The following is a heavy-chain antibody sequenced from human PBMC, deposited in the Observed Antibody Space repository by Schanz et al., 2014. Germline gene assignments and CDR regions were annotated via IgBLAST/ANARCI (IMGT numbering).Heavy chain of an antibody. CDR1: GFTFSSYD. Sequence: QVQLVESGGGVVQPGRSLRLSCVASGFTFSSYDVFWVRQAPGKGLEWVSAISGGGGTTYYTDSVKGRFTISRDNSKNTVYIQMNSLRAEDTAVYYCARGGPAYYFDDWGQGTLVTVSS. CDR2: ISGGGGTT. V-gene: IGHV3-NL1*01. CDR3: ARGGPAYYFDD. J-gene: IGHJ4*02.